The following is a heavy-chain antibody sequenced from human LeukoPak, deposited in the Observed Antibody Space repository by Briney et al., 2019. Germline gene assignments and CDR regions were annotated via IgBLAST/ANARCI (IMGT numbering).Heavy chain of an antibody. CDR1: GFTFSSYG. J-gene: IGHJ3*02. D-gene: IGHD3-22*01. V-gene: IGHV3-30*18. Sequence: HAGGSLRLSCAASGFTFSSYGMHWVRQAPGKGLEWVAVISYDGGNKYYADSVKGRFTISRDNSKNTLYLQMNSLRAEDTAVYYCAKVGYYYDSSGYLDAFDIWGQGTMVTVSS. CDR2: ISYDGGNK. CDR3: AKVGYYYDSSGYLDAFDI.